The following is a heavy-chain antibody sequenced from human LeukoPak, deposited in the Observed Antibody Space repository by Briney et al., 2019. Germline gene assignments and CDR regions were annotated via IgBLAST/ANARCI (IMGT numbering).Heavy chain of an antibody. V-gene: IGHV5-51*01. D-gene: IGHD3-10*01. CDR3: ASFYGSGGSYYHAMDV. J-gene: IGHJ6*02. Sequence: GESLKISCKGSGYSFSGYWIGWVRQMPGKGLEWMGIIYPGDSDTRYSPSFQGQVTISADKSISTAYLQWSSLKPSDTALYYCASFYGSGGSYYHAMDVWGQGTTVSVS. CDR2: IYPGDSDT. CDR1: GYSFSGYW.